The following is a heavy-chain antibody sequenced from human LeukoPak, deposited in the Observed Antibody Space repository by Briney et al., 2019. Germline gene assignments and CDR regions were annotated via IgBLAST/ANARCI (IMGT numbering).Heavy chain of an antibody. CDR3: ARGGNTYSSSWLGGPYNWFDP. Sequence: EASVKVSCKVSGYTVTELSMHWVRQSPGKGLEWMGGFHPEDGETIYAQKFQGRVTMTEDTSTDTAYMELSSLRSEDTAVYYCARGGNTYSSSWLGGPYNWFDPWGQGTLVTVSS. CDR2: FHPEDGET. J-gene: IGHJ5*02. D-gene: IGHD6-13*01. CDR1: GYTVTELS. V-gene: IGHV1-24*01.